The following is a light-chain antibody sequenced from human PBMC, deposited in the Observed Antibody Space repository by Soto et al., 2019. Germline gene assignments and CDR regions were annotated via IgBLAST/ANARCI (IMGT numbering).Light chain of an antibody. CDR2: YIL. CDR1: QRVGSG. Sequence: TALSVSPGERATLSWRGSQRVGSGLVWYQQKTGRAPTSVIYYILTRATGVTPRISGSGSWTEFTLPTISRQSADFAVYYCQQYNSWPLTFGGGTKVDI. J-gene: IGKJ4*01. V-gene: IGKV3D-15*01. CDR3: QQYNSWPLT.